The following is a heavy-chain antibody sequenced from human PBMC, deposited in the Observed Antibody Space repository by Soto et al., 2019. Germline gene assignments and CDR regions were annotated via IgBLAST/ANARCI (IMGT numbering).Heavy chain of an antibody. Sequence: QVQLVESGGGVVQPGRSLRLSCAASGFTFSSYAMHWVRQAPGKGLEWVAVISYDGSNKYYADSVKGRFTISRDNSKNTLYLQMNSLRAEDTAVYYCAKDRGAAAGTFYGMDVW. CDR1: GFTFSSYA. CDR2: ISYDGSNK. V-gene: IGHV3-30-3*01. J-gene: IGHJ6*01. CDR3: AKDRGAAAGTFYGMDV. D-gene: IGHD6-13*01.